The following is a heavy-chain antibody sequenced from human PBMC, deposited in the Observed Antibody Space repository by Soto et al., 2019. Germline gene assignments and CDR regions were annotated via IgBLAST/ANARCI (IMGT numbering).Heavy chain of an antibody. CDR3: ARHGLHYGDYDYYYGMDV. J-gene: IGHJ6*02. D-gene: IGHD4-17*01. CDR1: GYSFTSYW. CDR2: IYPGDSDT. V-gene: IGHV5-51*01. Sequence: GESLKISCKGSGYSFTSYWIGWVRQMPGKGLEWMGIIYPGDSDTRYGPSFQGQVTISADKSISTAYLQWSSLKASDTAMYYCARHGLHYGDYDYYYGMDVWGQGTTVTVSS.